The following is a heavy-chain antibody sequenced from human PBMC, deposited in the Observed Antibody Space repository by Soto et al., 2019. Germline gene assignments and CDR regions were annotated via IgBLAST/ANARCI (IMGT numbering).Heavy chain of an antibody. J-gene: IGHJ6*02. Sequence: QVQLQESGPRLVKPSGTLSLTCVVSGGSLSVNNWWSWVRQSPGRGLEWIGEIFHNGRTSYNPSPRGQVTNAVGKSKNQFSPGLAPGARADQGVLLWAKGNEGLDVWGQGTTVIVS. V-gene: IGHV4-4*02. CDR2: IFHNGRT. D-gene: IGHD1-1*01. CDR1: GGSLSVNNW. CDR3: AKGNEGLDV.